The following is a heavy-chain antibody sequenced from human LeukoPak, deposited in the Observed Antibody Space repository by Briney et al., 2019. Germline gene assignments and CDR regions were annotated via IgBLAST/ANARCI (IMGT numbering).Heavy chain of an antibody. Sequence: GGSLRLSCAASGFTFSSYGMHWVRQAPGKGLEWVANINKDGSGKYYADSVKGRFTISRDNAKNSLYLEMNSLRVEDTAVYYCARDGITGRPVAGLDYWGQGTLVTVSS. D-gene: IGHD6-19*01. CDR3: ARDGITGRPVAGLDY. CDR2: INKDGSGK. CDR1: GFTFSSYG. J-gene: IGHJ4*02. V-gene: IGHV3-7*01.